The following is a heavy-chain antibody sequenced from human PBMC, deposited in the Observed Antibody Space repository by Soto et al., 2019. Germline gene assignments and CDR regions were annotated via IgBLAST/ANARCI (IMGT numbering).Heavy chain of an antibody. CDR1: RFTFSKAW. CDR2: IKSKTDGRTT. Sequence: EVQLVESGGGLVKPGGSLRLSCVASRFTFSKAWMSWVRQAPGKGLEWVGHIKSKTDGRTTDYAAPVKGRFTISRDDSKNTRYLQMNSLKPEDTAVYYCTTGTWIQLWLPDYWGQGTLVTVSS. D-gene: IGHD5-18*01. J-gene: IGHJ4*02. V-gene: IGHV3-15*01. CDR3: TTGTWIQLWLPDY.